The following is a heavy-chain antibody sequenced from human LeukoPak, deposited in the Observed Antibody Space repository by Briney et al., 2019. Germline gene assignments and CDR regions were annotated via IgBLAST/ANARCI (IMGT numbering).Heavy chain of an antibody. CDR3: AKGRVRGVTGDDY. D-gene: IGHD3-10*01. CDR2: ISSSSTTI. Sequence: GGSLRLSCAASGFTFSSFDMNWVRQAPGKGLEWISYISSSSTTIFYADSVKGRFTISRDNSKNTLYLQMNSLRAEDTAVYYCAKGRVRGVTGDDYWGQGTLVTVSS. CDR1: GFTFSSFD. J-gene: IGHJ4*02. V-gene: IGHV3-48*01.